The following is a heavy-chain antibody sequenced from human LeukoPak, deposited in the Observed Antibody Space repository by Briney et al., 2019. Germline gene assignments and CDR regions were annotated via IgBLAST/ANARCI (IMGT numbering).Heavy chain of an antibody. Sequence: AGGSLRLSCAASGFTFSSYAMHWVRQAPGKGLEWVSRINGDGRNINYADSVRGRFTISRDNAKNTLYLQMNTLRVEDTAVYYCTRDLMDYDVSTGLHHYYMDVWGQGTTVTVSS. CDR2: INGDGRNI. V-gene: IGHV3-74*01. CDR3: TRDLMDYDVSTGLHHYYMDV. D-gene: IGHD3-9*01. J-gene: IGHJ6*02. CDR1: GFTFSSYA.